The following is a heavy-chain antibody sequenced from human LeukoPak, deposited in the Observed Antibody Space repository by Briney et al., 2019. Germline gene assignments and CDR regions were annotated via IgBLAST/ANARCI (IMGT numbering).Heavy chain of an antibody. D-gene: IGHD3-9*01. CDR3: ARQLDFDWLLVPYYGMDV. J-gene: IGHJ6*02. Sequence: PGGSLRLSCAASGLTFSSYWMSWVRQAPGKGLEWVANIKQDGSEKYYVDSVKGRFTISRDNAKNSLYLQMNSLRAEDTAVYYCARQLDFDWLLVPYYGMDVWGQGTTVTVSS. V-gene: IGHV3-7*01. CDR1: GLTFSSYW. CDR2: IKQDGSEK.